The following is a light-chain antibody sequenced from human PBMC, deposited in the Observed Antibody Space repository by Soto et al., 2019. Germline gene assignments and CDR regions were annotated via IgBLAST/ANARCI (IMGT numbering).Light chain of an antibody. CDR3: SSYRSRTTLV. V-gene: IGLV2-14*01. CDR2: EVS. J-gene: IGLJ2*01. Sequence: QSALTQPPSASGSPGQSVTISCTGTSSDVGGYKFVSWYQQHPGKAPKLIIYEVSYRPSGVSNRFSGSKSGKTASLTISGLEAEDEAHYYCSSYRSRTTLVFGGGTKVTVL. CDR1: SSDVGGYKF.